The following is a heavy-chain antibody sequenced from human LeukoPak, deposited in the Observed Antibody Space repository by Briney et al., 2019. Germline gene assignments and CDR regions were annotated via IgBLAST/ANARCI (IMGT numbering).Heavy chain of an antibody. CDR2: ISSSSSYI. V-gene: IGHV3-21*01. CDR3: ARDLQITMIVEQSVFDY. Sequence: GGSLRLSCAASGFTFSSYSMNWVRQAPGKGLEWVSSISSSSSYIYYADSVKGRFTISRDNAKNSLYLQMNSLRAEDTAVYYCARDLQITMIVEQSVFDYWGQGTLVTVSS. D-gene: IGHD3-22*01. J-gene: IGHJ4*02. CDR1: GFTFSSYS.